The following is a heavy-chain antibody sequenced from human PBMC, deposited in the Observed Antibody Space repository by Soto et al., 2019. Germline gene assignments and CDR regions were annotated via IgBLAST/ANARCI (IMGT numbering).Heavy chain of an antibody. CDR1: GYTFSSYG. Sequence: QVQLVQSGAEVKKPGASVKVSCKASGYTFSSYGITWVRQAPRQGLEWMGWISGYNGNTNYAQKFQGRLTMTRDTSTSTAYMELTSLRSDDTAVYYCARGGLEMLFRDFDCWGQGTPVTVSS. CDR3: ARGGLEMLFRDFDC. D-gene: IGHD2-21*01. V-gene: IGHV1-18*01. J-gene: IGHJ4*02. CDR2: ISGYNGNT.